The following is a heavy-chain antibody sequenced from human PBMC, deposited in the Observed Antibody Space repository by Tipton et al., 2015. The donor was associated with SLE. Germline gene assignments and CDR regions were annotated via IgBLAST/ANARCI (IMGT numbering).Heavy chain of an antibody. CDR2: FYYSGST. Sequence: TLSLTCTVSGGSISSHYWSWIRQPPGKGLEWIGYFYYSGSTNYNPSLKSRVTISLDTSKNQFSLKLRSVSAADTAVYYCAREVGATTFDYWGQGTLVTVSS. CDR3: AREVGATTFDY. CDR1: GGSISSHY. D-gene: IGHD1-26*01. J-gene: IGHJ4*02. V-gene: IGHV4-59*11.